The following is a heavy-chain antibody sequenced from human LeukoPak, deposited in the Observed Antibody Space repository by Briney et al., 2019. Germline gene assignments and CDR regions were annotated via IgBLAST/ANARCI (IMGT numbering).Heavy chain of an antibody. CDR3: ARLAGIAAGGGAFDI. V-gene: IGHV4-34*01. D-gene: IGHD6-25*01. Sequence: SETLSLTCAVYGGSFSGYYWSWIRQPPGKGLEWIGSIYHSGSTYYNPSLKSRVTISVDTSKNQFSLKLSSVTAADTAVYYCARLAGIAAGGGAFDIWGQGTMVTVSS. CDR2: IYHSGST. J-gene: IGHJ3*02. CDR1: GGSFSGYY.